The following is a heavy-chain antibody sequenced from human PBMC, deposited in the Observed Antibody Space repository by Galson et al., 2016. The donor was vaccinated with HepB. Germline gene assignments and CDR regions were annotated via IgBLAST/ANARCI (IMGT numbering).Heavy chain of an antibody. Sequence: SLRLSCAASGFTFSSYAMSWVRQAPGKGLEWVSGIRGSGDDTYYVDSVKGRFTISRDNSKNMVYLQMNSLRVEDTAIYYCAKDLFAVTDWGQGTLVTVSS. D-gene: IGHD6-19*01. CDR2: IRGSGDDT. J-gene: IGHJ4*02. CDR3: AKDLFAVTD. V-gene: IGHV3-23*01. CDR1: GFTFSSYA.